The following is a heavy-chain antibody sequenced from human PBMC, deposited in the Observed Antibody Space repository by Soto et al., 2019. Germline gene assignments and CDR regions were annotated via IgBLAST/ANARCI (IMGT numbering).Heavy chain of an antibody. Sequence: QVQLQESGPGLVKPSQTLSLTCTVSGGSISSGGYYWSWIRQHPGKGLEWIGYIYYSGSTYYNLSLKSRVTISVDTSKNQFSLKLSSVTAADTAVYYCARVKGTEYYYYGMDVWGQGTTVTVSS. CDR3: ARVKGTEYYYYGMDV. V-gene: IGHV4-31*03. CDR1: GGSISSGGYY. CDR2: IYYSGST. J-gene: IGHJ6*02. D-gene: IGHD1-1*01.